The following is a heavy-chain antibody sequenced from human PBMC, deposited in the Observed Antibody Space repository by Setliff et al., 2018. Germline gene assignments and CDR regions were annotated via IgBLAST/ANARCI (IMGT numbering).Heavy chain of an antibody. CDR3: AKVKKPLIRGSGFDY. J-gene: IGHJ4*02. CDR1: GFVFGTYG. V-gene: IGHV3-30*02. D-gene: IGHD2-8*01. CDR2: VRFDGSYK. Sequence: PGESLKISCAASGFVFGTYGMHWVRQAPGKGLDWVASVRFDGSYKVYADSVKGRFTISRDNSENTLFLQMTSLRAEDTGIYYCAKVKKPLIRGSGFDYWGQGTLVTVSS.